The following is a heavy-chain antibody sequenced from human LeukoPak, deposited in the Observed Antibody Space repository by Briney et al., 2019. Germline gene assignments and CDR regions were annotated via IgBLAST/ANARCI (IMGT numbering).Heavy chain of an antibody. CDR1: GFTFSSYS. V-gene: IGHV3-21*01. CDR2: ISSSSSYI. Sequence: PGGSLRLSCAASGFTFSSYSMNWVRQAPGKGLEWVSSISSSSSYIYYADSVKGRFTISRDNAKNSLYLQMNSLRAEDTAVYYCARIPLGYCTNGVCYAVDYWGQGTLVTVSS. D-gene: IGHD2-8*01. CDR3: ARIPLGYCTNGVCYAVDY. J-gene: IGHJ4*02.